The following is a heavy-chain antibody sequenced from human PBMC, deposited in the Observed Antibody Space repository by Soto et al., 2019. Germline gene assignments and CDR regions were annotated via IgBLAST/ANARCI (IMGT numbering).Heavy chain of an antibody. D-gene: IGHD6-13*01. CDR3: ARNGIAAAAPWFDP. Sequence: GASVKVSCKASGYTCISYAMHWVRQAPGQRLEWMGWINAGNGNTKYSQKFQGRVTITRDTSASTAYMELSSLRSEDTAVYYCARNGIAAAAPWFDPWGQGTLVTVSS. CDR1: GYTCISYA. V-gene: IGHV1-3*01. J-gene: IGHJ5*02. CDR2: INAGNGNT.